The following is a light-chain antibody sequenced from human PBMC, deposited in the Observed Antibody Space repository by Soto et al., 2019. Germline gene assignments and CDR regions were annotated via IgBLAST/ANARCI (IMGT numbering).Light chain of an antibody. CDR1: QSVSDY. Sequence: ETLMTQTPTTMSVSPGERATLTCRTSQSVSDYLAWFQQRPGQVPKLLIFGASTRATGFPARFSGSGSGTEFTLTISSLQSEDFAVYYCLQYTDSPHTFGQGTKVDIK. CDR3: LQYTDSPHT. V-gene: IGKV3-15*01. CDR2: GAS. J-gene: IGKJ1*01.